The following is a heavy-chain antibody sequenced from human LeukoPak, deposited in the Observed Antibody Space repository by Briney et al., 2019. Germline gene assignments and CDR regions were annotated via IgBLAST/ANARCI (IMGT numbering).Heavy chain of an antibody. CDR2: ITSNSGYV. J-gene: IGHJ4*02. CDR1: GFIFEDYA. D-gene: IGHD2-2*01. V-gene: IGHV3-9*03. Sequence: GRSLRLSCTVSGFIFEDYAMHWVRQVPGKGLEWVSSITSNSGYVAYADSVKGRFSNSRDNAKNSLYLQMNSLRTEDMAVYYCVQDSYAISSSGSTFASWGQGTLVTVSS. CDR3: VQDSYAISSSGSTFAS.